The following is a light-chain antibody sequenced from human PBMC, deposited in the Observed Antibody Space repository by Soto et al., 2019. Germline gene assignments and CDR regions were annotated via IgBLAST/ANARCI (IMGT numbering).Light chain of an antibody. CDR3: CSFARSSTWI. J-gene: IGLJ2*01. Sequence: QSVLTQPASVSGSPGQSITISCTGTNSDVGNYNHVSWYQQHPVKAPKLMIYEVSKRPSGVSNRFSGSKSANTASLTISGLQAEDEAVYYCCSFARSSTWIFGGGTKLTVL. CDR2: EVS. CDR1: NSDVGNYNH. V-gene: IGLV2-23*02.